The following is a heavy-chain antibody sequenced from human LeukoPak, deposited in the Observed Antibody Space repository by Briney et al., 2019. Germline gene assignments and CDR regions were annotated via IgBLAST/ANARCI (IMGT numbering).Heavy chain of an antibody. CDR3: ARAQAGAHSGSYPYYFDY. V-gene: IGHV3-13*01. Sequence: GSLRLSCAASGFTFSSYDMHWVRQATGKGLEWVSAIGTAGDTYYPGSVKGRFTISRENAKNSLYLQMNSLRAGDTAVYYCARAQAGAHSGSYPYYFDYWGQGTLVTVSS. J-gene: IGHJ4*02. D-gene: IGHD1-26*01. CDR2: IGTAGDT. CDR1: GFTFSSYD.